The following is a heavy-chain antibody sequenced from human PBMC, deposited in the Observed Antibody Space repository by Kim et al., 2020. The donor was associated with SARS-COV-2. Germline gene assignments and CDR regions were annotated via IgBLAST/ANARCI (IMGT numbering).Heavy chain of an antibody. CDR3: AKDISEYGSGSSFDY. D-gene: IGHD3-10*01. Sequence: ADSGKGRFTISRDNAKNSLYLQMNSLRPEDTALYFCAKDISEYGSGSSFDYWGQGTLVTVSS. J-gene: IGHJ4*02. V-gene: IGHV3-9*01.